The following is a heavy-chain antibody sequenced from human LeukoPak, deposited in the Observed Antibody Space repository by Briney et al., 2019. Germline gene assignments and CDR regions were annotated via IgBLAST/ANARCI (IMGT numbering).Heavy chain of an antibody. D-gene: IGHD3-10*01. J-gene: IGHJ6*03. V-gene: IGHV7-4-1*02. Sequence: GASVKVTCKASGYTFTSYAMNWVRQAPGQGLEWMGWINTNTGNPTYARGFTGRFVFSLDTSVSTAYLRISSLKAEDTAVYYCARDGTVRGVIGWGYYYYYMDVWGKGTTVTVSS. CDR1: GYTFTSYA. CDR3: ARDGTVRGVIGWGYYYYYMDV. CDR2: INTNTGNP.